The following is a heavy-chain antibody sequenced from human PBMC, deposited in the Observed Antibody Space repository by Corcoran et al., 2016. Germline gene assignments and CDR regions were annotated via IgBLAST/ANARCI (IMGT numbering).Heavy chain of an antibody. J-gene: IGHJ4*02. CDR1: GFTFSSYW. Sequence: EVQLVESGGGLVQPGGSLRLSCAASGFTFSSYWMSWVRQAPGKGLEWVANIKQDGSEKYYVDSVKGRFTISGGNAKNSLYLQMNSLRAEDTAVYYWARGSKRFGETGAYWGQGTLVTVSS. CDR3: ARGSKRFGETGAY. V-gene: IGHV3-7*03. D-gene: IGHD3-10*01. CDR2: IKQDGSEK.